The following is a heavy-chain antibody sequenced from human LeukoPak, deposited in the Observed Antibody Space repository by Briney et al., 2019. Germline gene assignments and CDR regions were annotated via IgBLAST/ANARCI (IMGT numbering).Heavy chain of an antibody. D-gene: IGHD6-13*01. Sequence: PGGSLRLSCAASGFTFSSYAMSWVRQAPGKGLEWVSAISGSGGSTYYADSVKGRFTISRDNSKNTLYLQMNSLRAEDTAVYYCARPLESIAAALDAFDIWGQGTMVTVSS. CDR1: GFTFSSYA. V-gene: IGHV3-23*01. CDR2: ISGSGGST. CDR3: ARPLESIAAALDAFDI. J-gene: IGHJ3*02.